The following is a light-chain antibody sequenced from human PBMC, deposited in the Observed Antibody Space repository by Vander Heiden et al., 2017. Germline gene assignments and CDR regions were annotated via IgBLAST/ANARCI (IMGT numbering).Light chain of an antibody. CDR3: QAWDSSTSVV. J-gene: IGLJ2*01. CDR2: QDN. V-gene: IGLV3-1*01. CDR1: QLGDKY. Sequence: SYELTQPPSVSVSPGQTASITCSGDQLGDKYACWYQQKPGQSPVLVIYQDNTRPSGIPERFSGSNSGNTATLTISGTQAMDEADYYCQAWDSSTSVVFGGGTKLTVL.